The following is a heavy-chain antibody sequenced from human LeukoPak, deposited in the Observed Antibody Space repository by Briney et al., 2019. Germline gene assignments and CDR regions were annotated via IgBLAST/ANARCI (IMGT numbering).Heavy chain of an antibody. V-gene: IGHV1-18*01. CDR1: GYTFTSYG. CDR2: ISAYNGNT. CDR3: ARLLYDSSGYQPPCGDY. J-gene: IGHJ4*02. Sequence: ASVKVSCKASGYTFTSYGISWVRQAPGQGLEWMGWISAYNGNTNYAQKLQGRVTMTTDTSTSTAYMELRSLRSDDTAVYYCARLLYDSSGYQPPCGDYWGQGTLVTVSS. D-gene: IGHD3-22*01.